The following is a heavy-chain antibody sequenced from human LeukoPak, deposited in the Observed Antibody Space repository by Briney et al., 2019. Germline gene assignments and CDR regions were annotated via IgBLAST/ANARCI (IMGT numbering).Heavy chain of an antibody. Sequence: ASVKVSCKASGYTFTSYYMHWVRQAPGQGLEWMGIIDPSGGSTSYAQKFQGRVTMTRDMSTSTVYMELSSLRSEDTAVYYCASGLWFGEPRGYYMDVWGKGTTVTVSS. D-gene: IGHD3-10*01. J-gene: IGHJ6*03. CDR3: ASGLWFGEPRGYYMDV. CDR2: IDPSGGST. CDR1: GYTFTSYY. V-gene: IGHV1-46*01.